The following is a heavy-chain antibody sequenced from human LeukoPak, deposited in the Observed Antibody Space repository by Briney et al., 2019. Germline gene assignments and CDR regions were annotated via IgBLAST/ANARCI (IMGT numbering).Heavy chain of an antibody. CDR1: GFTFDDYG. CDR2: INHSGST. CDR3: ARVYLGEGWFDP. Sequence: TGGSLRLSCAASGFTFDDYGMSWVRQAPGKVLEWIGEINHSGSTNYNPSLKSRVTISVDTSKNQFSLKLSSVTGADTAVYYCARVYLGEGWFDPWGQGTLVTVSS. D-gene: IGHD7-27*01. V-gene: IGHV4-34*01. J-gene: IGHJ5*02.